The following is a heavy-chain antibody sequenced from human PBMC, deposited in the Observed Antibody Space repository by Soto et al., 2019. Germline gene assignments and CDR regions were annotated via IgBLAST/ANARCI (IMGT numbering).Heavy chain of an antibody. CDR2: IYYSGST. CDR3: ARRAEGGYYYVGWFDP. D-gene: IGHD3-22*01. Sequence: SETLSLTCTVSGGSISSSSYYWGWIRQPPGKGLEWIGSIYYSGSTYYNPSLKSRVTISVETSKNQFSLKLSSVTAADTAVYYCARRAEGGYYYVGWFDPWGQGTLVTVSS. CDR1: GGSISSSSYY. V-gene: IGHV4-39*01. J-gene: IGHJ5*02.